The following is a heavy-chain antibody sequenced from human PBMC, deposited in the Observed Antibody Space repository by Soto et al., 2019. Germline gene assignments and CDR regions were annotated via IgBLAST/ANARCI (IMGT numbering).Heavy chain of an antibody. V-gene: IGHV3-7*01. CDR3: AREAHWSFDL. Sequence: WGCLRLSCVASEFSLSDYWMSWVRQAPGKGLEWVANIMPDGSEKYYVDSVKGRFTISRDNAQNSLYLQMNSLRAEDTAMYYCAREAHWSFDLWGRGTLVTVSS. CDR2: IMPDGSEK. CDR1: EFSLSDYW. J-gene: IGHJ2*01.